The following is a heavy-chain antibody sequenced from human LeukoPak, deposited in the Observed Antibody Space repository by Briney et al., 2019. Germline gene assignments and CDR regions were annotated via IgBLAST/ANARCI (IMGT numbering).Heavy chain of an antibody. CDR2: INQDGSAR. Sequence: GGSLRLSCEVSEFTFSRDWMSWVRQAPGKGLEWVATINQDGSARDYVDSVKGRFTISRDNAKDSVFLEMNNLRVEDTALYYCVRGIDYWGQGTLVTVSS. CDR3: VRGIDY. J-gene: IGHJ4*02. V-gene: IGHV3-7*05. CDR1: EFTFSRDW.